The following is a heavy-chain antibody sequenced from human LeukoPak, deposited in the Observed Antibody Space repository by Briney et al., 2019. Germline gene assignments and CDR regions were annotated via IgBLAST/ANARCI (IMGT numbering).Heavy chain of an antibody. D-gene: IGHD3-10*01. CDR2: ISNHGTT. V-gene: IGHV3-66*01. J-gene: IGHJ2*01. CDR1: GFTFSSYN. Sequence: GGSLRLSCAASGFTFSSYNMNWVRQAPGMGLECVSVISNHGTTYYADSVKGRFTIARDNAKNSIYLQMNSLRAEDTAVYYCARSIVLLWFGDPSYWYFDLWGRGTLVTVSS. CDR3: ARSIVLLWFGDPSYWYFDL.